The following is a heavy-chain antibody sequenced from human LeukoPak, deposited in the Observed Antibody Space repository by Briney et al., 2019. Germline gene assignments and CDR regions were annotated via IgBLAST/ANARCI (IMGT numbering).Heavy chain of an antibody. CDR3: ARVGDGYNLYYFDY. J-gene: IGHJ4*02. Sequence: PGGSLRLSCGASGFSFGDYYMTWIRQAPGKGLEWISNINSNSYTIYYADSVKGRFTISRDNAKRSLYLQMDRLRAEDTAVYYCARVGDGYNLYYFDYWGQGTLVTVSS. D-gene: IGHD5-24*01. CDR1: GFSFGDYY. CDR2: INSNSYTI. V-gene: IGHV3-11*04.